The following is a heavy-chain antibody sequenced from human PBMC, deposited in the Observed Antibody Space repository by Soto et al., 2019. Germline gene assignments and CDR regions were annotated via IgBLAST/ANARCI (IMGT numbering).Heavy chain of an antibody. D-gene: IGHD3-3*01. J-gene: IGHJ4*02. CDR2: ISGSDGKT. CDR3: ARWSYLDY. V-gene: IGHV3-23*01. Sequence: GALRLSCAASGFSCGSHALSWVRQAPGKGREWVSTISGSDGKTFYADSVKGRFSVSRDNSQSTLFLQMNSLRADDTAMYYCARWSYLDYWGQGTRVTVSS. CDR1: GFSCGSHA.